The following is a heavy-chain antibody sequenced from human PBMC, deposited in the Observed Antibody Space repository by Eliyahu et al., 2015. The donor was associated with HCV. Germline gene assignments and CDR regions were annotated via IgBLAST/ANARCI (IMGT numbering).Heavy chain of an antibody. Sequence: QVQLVQSGAEVKKPGSSVKVSCKASGGTFSSYAISWVRQAPGQGLEWMGGIIPIFGTANYAQNFQGRVTMTADESTTTAYMELSSLRSEDTAVYYCARGSLGVRSGYDLQLDYWGQGTLVTVSS. CDR1: GGTFSSYA. V-gene: IGHV1-69*01. D-gene: IGHD5-12*01. CDR2: IIPIFGTA. CDR3: ARGSLGVRSGYDLQLDY. J-gene: IGHJ4*02.